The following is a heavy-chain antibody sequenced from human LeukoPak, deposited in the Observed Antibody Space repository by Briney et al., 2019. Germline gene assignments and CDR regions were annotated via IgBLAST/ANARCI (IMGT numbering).Heavy chain of an antibody. J-gene: IGHJ5*02. CDR3: ARAPRPGGSYA. CDR2: ISSSSSYI. D-gene: IGHD3-16*01. CDR1: GFTFSSYS. Sequence: GGSLRLSCAASGFTFSSYSMNWVRQAPGKGLEWVSSISSSSSYIYYADSVKGRFTISRDNAKNSLYLQMNSLRAEDTAVYYCARAPRPGGSYAWGQGTLVTVSS. V-gene: IGHV3-21*01.